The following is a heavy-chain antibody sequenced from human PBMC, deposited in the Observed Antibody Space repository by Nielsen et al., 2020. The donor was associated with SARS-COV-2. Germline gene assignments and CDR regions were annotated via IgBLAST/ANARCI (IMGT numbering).Heavy chain of an antibody. CDR2: INTNTGNP. Sequence: ASVKVSCKASGGTFSSYAMNWVRQAPGQGLEWMGWINTNTGNPTYAQGFTGRFVFSLDTSVSTAYLQISSLKAEDTAVYYCAADSSGYGYYGMDVWGQGTTVTVSS. V-gene: IGHV7-4-1*02. CDR1: GGTFSSYA. CDR3: AADSSGYGYYGMDV. J-gene: IGHJ6*02. D-gene: IGHD3-22*01.